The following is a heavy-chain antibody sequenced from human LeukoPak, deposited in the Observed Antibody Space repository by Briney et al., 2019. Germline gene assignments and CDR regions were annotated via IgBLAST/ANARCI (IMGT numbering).Heavy chain of an antibody. CDR2: IKSKTDGGTT. D-gene: IGHD2-15*01. V-gene: IGHV3-15*01. CDR1: GFTFSNAW. CDR3: TTKDIVVVVAAKG. Sequence: PGGSLRLSCAASGFTFSNAWMSWVRQAPGKGLEWVGRIKSKTDGGTTDYAAPVKGRFTISRDDSKNTLYLQMNSLKTEDTAVYYCTTKDIVVVVAAKGWGQGTLVTVSS. J-gene: IGHJ4*02.